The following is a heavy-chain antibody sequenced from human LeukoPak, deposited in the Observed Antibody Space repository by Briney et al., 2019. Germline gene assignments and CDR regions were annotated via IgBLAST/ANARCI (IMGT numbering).Heavy chain of an antibody. CDR2: IWHDGSKE. D-gene: IGHD2/OR15-2a*01. Sequence: PGGPLRLSCGASGFTFSNYGMHWVRQSPGKGLEWVAVIWHDGSKEYYADSVKGRFSISRDNSKNTLYLQVNSLRAEDTAVYYCARDLWPTSSSHLSCSSFDYWGQGTLVTVSS. CDR3: ARDLWPTSSSHLSCSSFDY. J-gene: IGHJ4*02. V-gene: IGHV3-33*01. CDR1: GFTFSNYG.